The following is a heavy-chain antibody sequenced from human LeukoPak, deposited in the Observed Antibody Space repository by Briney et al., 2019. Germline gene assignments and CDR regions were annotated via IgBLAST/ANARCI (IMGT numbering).Heavy chain of an antibody. J-gene: IGHJ4*02. CDR1: GFTFSSYG. D-gene: IGHD6-13*01. V-gene: IGHV3-33*01. CDR2: IWYDGSNK. Sequence: GGSLRLSCAASGFTFSSYGMHWVRQAPGKGLERVAVIWYDGSNKYYADSVKGRFTISRDNSKNTLYLQMNSLRAEDTAVYYCARVSSSWYYFDYWGQGTLVTVSS. CDR3: ARVSSSWYYFDY.